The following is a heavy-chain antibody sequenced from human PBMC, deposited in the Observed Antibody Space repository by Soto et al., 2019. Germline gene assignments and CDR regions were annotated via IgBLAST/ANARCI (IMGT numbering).Heavy chain of an antibody. V-gene: IGHV4-59*01. CDR2: IYYSGST. Sequence: SETLSLTCTVSGCSISSYYWSWIRQPPGKGLEWIGYIYYSGSTNYNPSLKSRVTISVDTSKNQFSLKLSSVTAADTAVYYCARDSYCGGDCYSYYYYGMDIWGQGTTVTVSS. D-gene: IGHD2-21*02. CDR3: ARDSYCGGDCYSYYYYGMDI. J-gene: IGHJ6*02. CDR1: GCSISSYY.